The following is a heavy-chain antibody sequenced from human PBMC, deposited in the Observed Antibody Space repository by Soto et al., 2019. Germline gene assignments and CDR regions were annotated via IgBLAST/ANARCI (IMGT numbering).Heavy chain of an antibody. CDR3: ARAEMATRADYYYGMDV. D-gene: IGHD5-12*01. CDR1: GGTFSSYA. Sequence: ASVKVSCKASGGTFSSYAISWVRQAPGQGLEWMGGIIPIFGTANYAQKFQGRVTITADESTSTAYMELSSLRSEDTAVYYCARAEMATRADYYYGMDVWGQGTTVTVSS. V-gene: IGHV1-69*13. CDR2: IIPIFGTA. J-gene: IGHJ6*02.